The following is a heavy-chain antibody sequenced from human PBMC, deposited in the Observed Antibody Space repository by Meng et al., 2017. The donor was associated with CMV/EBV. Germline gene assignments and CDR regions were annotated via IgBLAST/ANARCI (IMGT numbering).Heavy chain of an antibody. CDR3: ARDQRVLRFLEWLTGGWFDP. D-gene: IGHD3-3*01. CDR2: IIPILGIA. V-gene: IGHV1-69*10. J-gene: IGHJ5*02. Sequence: SYAISWVRPAPGQGLAWMGGIIPILGIANYAQKFQGRVTIPADQSTSTAYMELSSLRSEDTAVYYCARDQRVLRFLEWLTGGWFDPWGQGTLVTVSS. CDR1: SYA.